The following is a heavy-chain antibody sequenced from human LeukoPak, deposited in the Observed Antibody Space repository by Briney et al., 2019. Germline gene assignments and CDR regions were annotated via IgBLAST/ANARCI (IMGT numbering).Heavy chain of an antibody. Sequence: GGSLRLSCAASGFTFSTYEMNWVRQAPGKGLEWVSYISNSGSTIYYADSVKGRFTISRDNAENSLYLQMNSLRAEDTAVYYCAREWLFLHPLDYWGQGTLVTVSS. CDR2: ISNSGSTI. J-gene: IGHJ4*02. CDR1: GFTFSTYE. V-gene: IGHV3-48*03. D-gene: IGHD3-22*01. CDR3: AREWLFLHPLDY.